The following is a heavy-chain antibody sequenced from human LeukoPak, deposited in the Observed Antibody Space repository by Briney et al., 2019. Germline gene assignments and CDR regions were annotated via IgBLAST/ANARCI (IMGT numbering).Heavy chain of an antibody. D-gene: IGHD3-16*01. Sequence: PGGSLRLSCAASGFTFSSYWMHWVRQAPGKGLVWVSRINSDGSSTSYADSVKGRFTISRDNSKNTLYLQMNSLRAEDTAVYYCAKHILFGVKGWFDPWGQGTLVTVST. CDR2: INSDGSST. J-gene: IGHJ5*02. V-gene: IGHV3-74*01. CDR1: GFTFSSYW. CDR3: AKHILFGVKGWFDP.